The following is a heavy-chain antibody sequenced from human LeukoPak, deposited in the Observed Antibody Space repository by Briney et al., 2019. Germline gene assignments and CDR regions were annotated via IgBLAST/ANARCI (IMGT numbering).Heavy chain of an antibody. CDR1: GGSFSGYY. CDR3: ARFMVRGVMAWFDP. J-gene: IGHJ5*02. D-gene: IGHD3-10*01. CDR2: INHSGST. Sequence: SETLSLTCAVYGGSFSGYYWSWIRQPPGKGLEWIGEINHSGSTNYNPSLKSRVTISVDTSKNQFSLKLSSVTAADTAVYYCARFMVRGVMAWFDPWGQGTLVTVSS. V-gene: IGHV4-34*01.